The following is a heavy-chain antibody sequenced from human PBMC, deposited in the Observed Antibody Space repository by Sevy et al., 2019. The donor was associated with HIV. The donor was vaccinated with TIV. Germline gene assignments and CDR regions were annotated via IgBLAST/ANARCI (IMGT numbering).Heavy chain of an antibody. D-gene: IGHD2-21*02. J-gene: IGHJ4*02. CDR3: AFCCGDCYVNYYFDY. CDR1: GGTFSSYA. V-gene: IGHV1-69*13. Sequence: ASVKVSCKASGGTFSSYAISWVRQAPGQGLEWMGGIIPIFGTANYAQKFQGRVTITADESTSTAYMELSSLRSEDTAVYYCAFCCGDCYVNYYFDYWGQGTLVTVSS. CDR2: IIPIFGTA.